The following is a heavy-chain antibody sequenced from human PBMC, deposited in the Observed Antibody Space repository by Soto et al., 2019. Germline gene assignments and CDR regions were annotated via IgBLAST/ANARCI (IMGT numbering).Heavy chain of an antibody. D-gene: IGHD4-17*01. Sequence: VASVKVSCKVSGYTLTELSMHWVRQAPGKGLEWMGRFDPEDGETIYAQKFQGRVTMTEDTSTDTAYMELSSLRSEDTAVYYCATAIRGGDYRGGFDYWGQGTLVTVSS. CDR1: GYTLTELS. CDR2: FDPEDGET. J-gene: IGHJ4*02. CDR3: ATAIRGGDYRGGFDY. V-gene: IGHV1-24*01.